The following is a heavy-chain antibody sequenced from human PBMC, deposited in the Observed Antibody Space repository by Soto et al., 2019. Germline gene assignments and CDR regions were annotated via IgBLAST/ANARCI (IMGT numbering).Heavy chain of an antibody. Sequence: GGSLRLSCAASGFTFDDYGMSWVRQAPGKGLEWVSGINWNGGTTGYADSVKGRFTISRDNARNSLYVQMNSLRAEDTALYYCARDSPGLGFDIWGQGTMVTVSS. CDR3: ARDSPGLGFDI. D-gene: IGHD3-10*01. V-gene: IGHV3-20*04. CDR1: GFTFDDYG. CDR2: INWNGGTT. J-gene: IGHJ3*02.